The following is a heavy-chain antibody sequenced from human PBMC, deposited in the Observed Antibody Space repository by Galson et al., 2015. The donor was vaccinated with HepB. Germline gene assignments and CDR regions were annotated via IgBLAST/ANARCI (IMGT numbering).Heavy chain of an antibody. Sequence: SETLSLTCTVSGGSISSSSYYWGWIRQPPGKGLEWIGSIYYSGSTYYNPSLKSRVTISVDTSKNQFSLKLSSVTAADTAAYYWARRGVGAIGLLYFDYWGQGTLVTVSS. CDR3: ARRGVGAIGLLYFDY. D-gene: IGHD1-26*01. CDR1: GGSISSSSYY. CDR2: IYYSGST. J-gene: IGHJ4*02. V-gene: IGHV4-39*01.